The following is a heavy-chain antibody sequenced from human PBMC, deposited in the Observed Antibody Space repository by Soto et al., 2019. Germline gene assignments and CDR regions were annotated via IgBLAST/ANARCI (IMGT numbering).Heavy chain of an antibody. V-gene: IGHV3-48*02. CDR1: GFTFSGYS. Sequence: GGSLRLSCAASGFTFSGYSVNWVRQAPGKGLEWVSYISSGSKTIYYAESVKGRFTVSRDNARNSQYLQMNSLRDEDTAVYYCPRDAISGVRSFDYWGQGTLVTVSS. CDR2: ISSGSKTI. D-gene: IGHD3-10*01. CDR3: PRDAISGVRSFDY. J-gene: IGHJ4*02.